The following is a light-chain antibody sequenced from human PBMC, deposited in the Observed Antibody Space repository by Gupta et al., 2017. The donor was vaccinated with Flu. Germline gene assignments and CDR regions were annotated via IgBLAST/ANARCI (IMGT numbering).Light chain of an antibody. CDR1: SPNSGGNNS. Sequence: NISCSGSSPNSGGNNSGNWYQRRPGTAPKLLVYSTDQRASGVPDRFSGSKSGTSASLAISGLQAEDEADYYCSAWDDSLSGPLFGGGTKLSVL. CDR3: SAWDDSLSGPL. V-gene: IGLV1-44*01. J-gene: IGLJ2*01. CDR2: STD.